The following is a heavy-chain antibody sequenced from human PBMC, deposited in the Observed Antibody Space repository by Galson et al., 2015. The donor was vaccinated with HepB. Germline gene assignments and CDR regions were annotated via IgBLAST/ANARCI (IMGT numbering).Heavy chain of an antibody. CDR3: ARDLRRSGSYYYEGTWVCHYYGMVV. D-gene: IGHD3-10*01. CDR1: GDSVSSNSAA. CDR2: TYYRSKWYN. J-gene: IGHJ6*02. V-gene: IGHV6-1*01. Sequence: CAISGDSVSSNSAAWNWIRQSPSRGLEWLGRTYYRSKWYNDYAVSVKSRITINPDTSKNQFSLQLNSVTPEDTAVYYCARDLRRSGSYYYEGTWVCHYYGMVVWGQGTTVTVS.